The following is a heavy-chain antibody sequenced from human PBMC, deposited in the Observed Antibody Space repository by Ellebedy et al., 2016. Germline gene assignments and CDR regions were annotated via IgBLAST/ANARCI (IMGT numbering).Heavy chain of an antibody. CDR2: IYHSGST. D-gene: IGHD3-10*01. V-gene: IGHV4-38-2*02. Sequence: SETLSLXXTVSGYSISSGYYWGWIRQPPGKGLEWIGSIYHSGSTYYNPSLKSRVTISVDTSKNQFSLKLSSVTAADTAVYYCARGAMVRGVVDGMDVWGQGTTVTVSS. CDR1: GYSISSGYY. J-gene: IGHJ6*02. CDR3: ARGAMVRGVVDGMDV.